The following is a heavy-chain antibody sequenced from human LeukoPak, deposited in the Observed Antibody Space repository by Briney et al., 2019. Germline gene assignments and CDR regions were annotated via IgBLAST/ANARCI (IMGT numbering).Heavy chain of an antibody. CDR1: GYTFISYG. V-gene: IGHV1-18*01. D-gene: IGHD6-13*01. J-gene: IGHJ4*02. Sequence: ASVKVSCKASGYTFISYGISWVRQAPGQGLEWMGWINGYNGNTNYAQKLQGRVTMTTNTSTSTAYMEVRSLTSDDTAVYYCARSMAAAGTVNDYWGQGTLVTVSS. CDR2: INGYNGNT. CDR3: ARSMAAAGTVNDY.